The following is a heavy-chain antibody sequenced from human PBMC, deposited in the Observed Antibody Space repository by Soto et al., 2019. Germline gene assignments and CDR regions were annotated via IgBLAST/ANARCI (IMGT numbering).Heavy chain of an antibody. J-gene: IGHJ4*02. CDR1: GFTLSNYD. V-gene: IGHV3-13*04. CDR3: ARSRGADFDY. D-gene: IGHD3-10*01. Sequence: EVQLVESGGALVQPGGSLRLSCAASGFTLSNYDMHWVRQATGKGLEWVSAIGPAGDTYYPGSVKGRFTIPRENAKNSLYLQMNSLRAGDPAVYYCARSRGADFDYWGQGTLVTVSS. CDR2: IGPAGDT.